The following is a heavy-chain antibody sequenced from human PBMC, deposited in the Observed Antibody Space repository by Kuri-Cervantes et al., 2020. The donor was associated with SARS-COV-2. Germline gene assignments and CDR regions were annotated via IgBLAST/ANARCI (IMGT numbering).Heavy chain of an antibody. CDR3: ARGTNWPPDGWFDP. D-gene: IGHD7-27*01. Sequence: SETLSLTCAISGDSVSSKIAAWNWIRQSPSRGLEWLRRTYYRSKWYDDYAVSVKSRISINPDTSKNQFSLHLNSVTPEDTAVYYCARGTNWPPDGWFDPWGQGTLVPSPQ. J-gene: IGHJ5*02. CDR2: TYYRSKWYD. CDR1: GDSVSSKIAA. V-gene: IGHV6-1*01.